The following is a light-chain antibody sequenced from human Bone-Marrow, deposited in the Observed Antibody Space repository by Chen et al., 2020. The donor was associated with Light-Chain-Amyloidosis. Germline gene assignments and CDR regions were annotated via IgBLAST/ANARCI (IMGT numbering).Light chain of an antibody. Sequence: SYELTQPPSVSVSPGQTARITCSGDDLPTKYAYWYKQKPGQAPVLVIHRDTERPSGISERFSGSSSETTDTLTISGVQAEDEADYHCQSADSSGTYEVIFGGGTKLTVL. CDR3: QSADSSGTYEVI. V-gene: IGLV3-25*03. CDR1: DLPTKY. J-gene: IGLJ2*01. CDR2: RDT.